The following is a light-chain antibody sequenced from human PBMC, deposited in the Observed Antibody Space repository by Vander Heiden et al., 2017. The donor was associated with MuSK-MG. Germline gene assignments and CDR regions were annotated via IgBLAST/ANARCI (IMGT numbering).Light chain of an antibody. J-gene: IGLJ3*02. Sequence: SYVVTQPPSVSVAPGQTARVTCGGNNIGGKTVHWYQQKPGQAPLLVVFDDSDRPSGIPERFSGSKYANAATLTLRRVEAGDEADYYCQVWDNNNDHPNAVFGGGTKLTV. CDR2: DDS. CDR1: NIGGKT. CDR3: QVWDNNNDHPNAV. V-gene: IGLV3-21*02.